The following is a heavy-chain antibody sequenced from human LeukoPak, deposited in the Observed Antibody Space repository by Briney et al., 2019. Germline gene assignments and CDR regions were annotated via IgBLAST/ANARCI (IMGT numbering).Heavy chain of an antibody. V-gene: IGHV1-2*02. J-gene: IGHJ5*02. D-gene: IGHD6-19*01. CDR1: GYIFTGYY. CDR3: ARDRRRIAVAGTGWFDP. CDR2: INPNSGDT. Sequence: ASVKVSCKASGYIFTGYYVHWVRQAPGQGLEWMGWINPNSGDTNFAQKFQGRVTMTGDTSISTAYMELSRLRSDDTAVYYCARDRRRIAVAGTGWFDPWGQGTLVTVSS.